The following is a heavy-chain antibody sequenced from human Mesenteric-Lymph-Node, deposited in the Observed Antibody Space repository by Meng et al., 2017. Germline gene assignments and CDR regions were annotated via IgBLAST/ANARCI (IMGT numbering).Heavy chain of an antibody. CDR2: SNGGGDT. CDR1: GFIFSNYA. D-gene: IGHD5-24*01. Sequence: GESLKISCAASGFIFSNYAMNWVRQTPEKGLEWVAASNGGGDTFYADFAKGRFVISRDNSKNTLYLQMDSLRVDDTAVYYCAKELAHGRPFDYWGRGTLVTVSS. J-gene: IGHJ4*02. CDR3: AKELAHGRPFDY. V-gene: IGHV3-23*01.